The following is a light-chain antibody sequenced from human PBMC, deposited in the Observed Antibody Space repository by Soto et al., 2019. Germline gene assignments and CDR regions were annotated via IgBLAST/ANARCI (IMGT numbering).Light chain of an antibody. J-gene: IGKJ1*01. CDR2: DAS. CDR1: QSISSW. V-gene: IGKV1-5*01. Sequence: SPSTLSASVGDRVTITCRASQSISSWLAWYQQKPGKAPKLLIYDASSLESGVPSRFSGSGSGTEFTLTISSLQPGDFATYYCQQYNSYSRTLGQGTKVDIK. CDR3: QQYNSYSRT.